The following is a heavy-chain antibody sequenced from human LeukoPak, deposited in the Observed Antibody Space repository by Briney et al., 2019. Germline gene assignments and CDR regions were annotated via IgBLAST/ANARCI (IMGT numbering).Heavy chain of an antibody. J-gene: IGHJ4*02. D-gene: IGHD3-9*01. CDR3: ARTKPNYDILTGYLSPFDY. CDR1: GGSISSYY. V-gene: IGHV4-59*08. Sequence: PSETLSLTCTVSGGSISSYYWSWIRQPPGKGLEWIGYIYYSGSTNYNPSLKSRVTISVDTSKNQFSLKLSSVTAADTAVYYCARTKPNYDILTGYLSPFDYWGQGTLVTVSS. CDR2: IYYSGST.